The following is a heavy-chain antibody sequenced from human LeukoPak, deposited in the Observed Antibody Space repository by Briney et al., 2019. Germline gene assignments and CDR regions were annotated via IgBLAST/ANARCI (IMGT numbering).Heavy chain of an antibody. CDR2: INPNSGGT. CDR1: GYTFTGYY. V-gene: IGHV1-2*02. Sequence: ASVKVSCKASGYTFTGYYMHWVRQAPGQGLEWMGWINPNSGGTNYAQKFQGRVTMTRDTSISTAYMEVSRLRSDDTAVYYCARGSVTETYYYYGMDVWGQGTTVTVSS. J-gene: IGHJ6*02. D-gene: IGHD4-17*01. CDR3: ARGSVTETYYYYGMDV.